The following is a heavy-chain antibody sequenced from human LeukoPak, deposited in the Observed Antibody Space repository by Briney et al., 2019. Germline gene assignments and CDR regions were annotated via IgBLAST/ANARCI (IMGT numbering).Heavy chain of an antibody. V-gene: IGHV1-46*01. CDR3: ARDWWLGDAFDI. CDR2: INPSADST. D-gene: IGHD6-19*01. J-gene: IGHJ3*02. Sequence: ASVKVSCKASGYSFTTYQMRWVRQAPGQGLEWMGVINPSADSTIYAQKFQGRVTMTRDTSTSTVYMELSSLRSDDTAVYYCARDWWLGDAFDIWGQGTMVTVSS. CDR1: GYSFTTYQ.